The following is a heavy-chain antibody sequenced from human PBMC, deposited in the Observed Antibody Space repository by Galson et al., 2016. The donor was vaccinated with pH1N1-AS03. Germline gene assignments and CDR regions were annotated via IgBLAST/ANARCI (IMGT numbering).Heavy chain of an antibody. Sequence: SLRLSCAASGFTFSKTGMNWVRQAPGKGPEWVSSIDEGGSHPYSADSLQGRFTISRDTTKNSLFLHMNSLGAEDTAVYYCVTDGTFGSTIEHWGQGTLVTVSS. V-gene: IGHV3-21*01. J-gene: IGHJ4*02. D-gene: IGHD2-15*01. CDR1: GFTFSKTG. CDR2: IDEGGSHP. CDR3: VTDGTFGSTIEH.